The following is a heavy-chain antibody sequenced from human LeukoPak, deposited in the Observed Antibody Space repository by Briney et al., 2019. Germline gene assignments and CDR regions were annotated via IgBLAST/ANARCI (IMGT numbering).Heavy chain of an antibody. J-gene: IGHJ4*02. CDR2: IWYDGSNK. CDR1: GFTFSSYG. Sequence: GGSLRLSCAASGFTFSSYGMTWVRQAPGKGLEWVAVIWYDGSNKYYSDCVKGRITISRDNSKNTLYLQMNSLRAEDTAVYYCARDDSYYFDYWGQGTLVTVSS. CDR3: ARDDSYYFDY. D-gene: IGHD2-21*02. V-gene: IGHV3-33*08.